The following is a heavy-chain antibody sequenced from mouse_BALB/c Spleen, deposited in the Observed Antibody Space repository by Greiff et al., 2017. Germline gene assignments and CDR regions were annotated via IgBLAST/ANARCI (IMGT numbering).Heavy chain of an antibody. J-gene: IGHJ3*01. CDR1: GYAFSSYW. CDR3: ARPNWEGPAWFAY. CDR2: IYPGDGDT. D-gene: IGHD4-1*01. V-gene: IGHV1-80*01. Sequence: VQLQQSGAELVRPGSSVKISCKASGYAFSSYWMNWVKQRPGQGLEWIGQIYPGDGDTNYNGKFKGKATLTADKSSSTAYMQLSSLTSEDSAVYYCARPNWEGPAWFAYWGQGTLVTVSA.